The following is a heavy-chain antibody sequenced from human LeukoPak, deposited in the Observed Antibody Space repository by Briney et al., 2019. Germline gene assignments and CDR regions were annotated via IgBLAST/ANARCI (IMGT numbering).Heavy chain of an antibody. CDR1: GGSTSSYY. D-gene: IGHD6-13*01. CDR2: IYYSGST. V-gene: IGHV4-59*06. Sequence: PSETLSLSCSVSGGSTSSYYWSWIRQHPGKGLEWIGYIYYSGSTYYNPSLKSRVTISVDTSKNQFSLKLSSVTAADTAVYYCARDRPISSSRSPLIQHWGQGTLVTVSS. CDR3: ARDRPISSSRSPLIQH. J-gene: IGHJ1*01.